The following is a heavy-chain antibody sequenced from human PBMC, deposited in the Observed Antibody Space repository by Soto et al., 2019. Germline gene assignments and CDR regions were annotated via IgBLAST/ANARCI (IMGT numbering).Heavy chain of an antibody. D-gene: IGHD6-13*01. CDR2: IIPIFGTA. CDR1: GGTFSSYA. Sequence: GASVKVSCKASGGTFSSYAISWVRQAPGQGLEWMGGIIPIFGTANYAQKFQGRVTITADESTSTAYMELSSLRSEDTAVYYCARVRGPTKFKGPRSWVFGSPGDSSSRLFDYFDYWGQGTLVTVSS. J-gene: IGHJ4*02. CDR3: ARVRGPTKFKGPRSWVFGSPGDSSSRLFDYFDY. V-gene: IGHV1-69*13.